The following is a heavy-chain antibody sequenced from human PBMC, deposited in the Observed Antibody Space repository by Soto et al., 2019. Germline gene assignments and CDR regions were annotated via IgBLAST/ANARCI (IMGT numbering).Heavy chain of an antibody. J-gene: IGHJ6*02. CDR3: ARHGRYYDSSGYPLYYYYGMDV. CDR2: IYPGDSDT. D-gene: IGHD3-22*01. Sequence: PGESLKISCKGSGYSSTSYWIGWVRQMPGKGLEWMGIIYPGDSDTRYSPSFQGQVTISADKSISTAYLQWSSLKASDTAMYYCARHGRYYDSSGYPLYYYYGMDVWGQGTTVTVSS. V-gene: IGHV5-51*01. CDR1: GYSSTSYW.